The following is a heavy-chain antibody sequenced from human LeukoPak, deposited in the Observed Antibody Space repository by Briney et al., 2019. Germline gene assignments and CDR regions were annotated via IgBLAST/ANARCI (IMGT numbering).Heavy chain of an antibody. V-gene: IGHV4-59*08. Sequence: SETLSLTCTVSGGSISSYYWSWIRQPPGKGLEGMGYIYYSGSTNYNPSLKSRVTISVDTSKNQFSLKLSSVTAADTAVYYCARRLVPAAISELGWFDPWGQGTLVTVSS. CDR2: IYYSGST. D-gene: IGHD2-2*01. J-gene: IGHJ5*02. CDR3: ARRLVPAAISELGWFDP. CDR1: GGSISSYY.